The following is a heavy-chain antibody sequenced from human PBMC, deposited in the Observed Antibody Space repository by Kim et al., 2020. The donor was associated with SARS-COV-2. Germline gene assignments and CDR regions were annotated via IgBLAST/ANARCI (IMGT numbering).Heavy chain of an antibody. CDR2: IKQDGSEK. D-gene: IGHD1-26*01. J-gene: IGHJ4*02. CDR3: AKSYTGSYGPFDY. V-gene: IGHV3-7*01. Sequence: GGSLRLSCAASGFMFSIHYMNWVRQAPGKGLEWVANIKQDGSEKYYVDSLKGRFTISRDNAKNSVYLQIDGLRAEDTAVYYCAKSYTGSYGPFDYWGQGT. CDR1: GFMFSIHY.